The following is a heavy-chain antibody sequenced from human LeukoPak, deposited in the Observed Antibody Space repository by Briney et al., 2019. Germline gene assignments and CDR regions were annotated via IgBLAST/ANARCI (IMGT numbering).Heavy chain of an antibody. Sequence: ASVKVSCKASGYTFTGYYMHWGRQAPGQGLEWMGWINPNSGGTNYAQKFQGRVTMTRDTSISTAYMELSRLRSDDTAVYYCARDIGRYSSYLFDYWGQGTLVTVSS. J-gene: IGHJ4*02. CDR3: ARDIGRYSSYLFDY. CDR2: INPNSGGT. CDR1: GYTFTGYY. V-gene: IGHV1-2*02. D-gene: IGHD6-13*01.